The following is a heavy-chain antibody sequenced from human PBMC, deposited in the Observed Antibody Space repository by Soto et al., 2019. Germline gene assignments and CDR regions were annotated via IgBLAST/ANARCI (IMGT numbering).Heavy chain of an antibody. CDR1: GYSFTGSY. CDR3: ARGDYGTGGYPFPYFDY. CDR2: INPDSGAT. J-gene: IGHJ4*02. V-gene: IGHV1-2*02. Sequence: HEHLVQSGAEVKRPGASLKVSCKASGYSFTGSYIPWVRQAPGQGLEWMGWINPDSGATNYAQNFQGRVTLTSDTSISTASMDLTSLTSDDTAVYYCARGDYGTGGYPFPYFDYWGQGTLVIVSS. D-gene: IGHD2-8*02.